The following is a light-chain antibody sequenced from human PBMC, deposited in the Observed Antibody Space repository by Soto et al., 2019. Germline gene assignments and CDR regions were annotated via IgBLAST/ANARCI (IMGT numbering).Light chain of an antibody. Sequence: DIQMTQSPSTLSASVGDRVTITCRASQSIRNWLAWYQQKPGKAPKFLLYDASSLERGVPSRFSGSGSGTEFTLTIHSLQPDDFATYYCQQYNSYPWTFGQGTKVEIK. V-gene: IGKV1-5*01. CDR3: QQYNSYPWT. CDR2: DAS. CDR1: QSIRNW. J-gene: IGKJ1*01.